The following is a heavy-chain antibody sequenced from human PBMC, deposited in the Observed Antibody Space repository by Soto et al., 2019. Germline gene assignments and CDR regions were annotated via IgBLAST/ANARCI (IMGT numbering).Heavy chain of an antibody. CDR3: ARLWVGQLLGPDADY. Sequence: QVQLVQSGAEVKKPGSSVKVSCKASGGTFSSYGISWVRQAPGQGLEWMGGIIPIFGTANYAQKFQGRVTITADESTSTAYMELNSLRSEDTAVYYCARLWVGQLLGPDADYWGQGTLVTVSS. CDR2: IIPIFGTA. D-gene: IGHD3-10*01. V-gene: IGHV1-69*01. CDR1: GGTFSSYG. J-gene: IGHJ4*02.